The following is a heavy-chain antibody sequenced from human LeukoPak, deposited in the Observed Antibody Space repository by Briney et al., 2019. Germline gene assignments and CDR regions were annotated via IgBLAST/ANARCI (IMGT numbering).Heavy chain of an antibody. V-gene: IGHV4-4*07. D-gene: IGHD5-18*01. CDR1: GGSTSSYY. CDR2: IYTSGST. Sequence: SETLSLTCTVSGGSTSSYYWSWIRQPAGKGLEWIGRIYTSGSTNYNPSLKSRVTMSVDTSKNQFSLKLSSVTAADTAVYYCARDRYLGYSYGYIGNWFDPWGQGTLVTVSS. J-gene: IGHJ5*02. CDR3: ARDRYLGYSYGYIGNWFDP.